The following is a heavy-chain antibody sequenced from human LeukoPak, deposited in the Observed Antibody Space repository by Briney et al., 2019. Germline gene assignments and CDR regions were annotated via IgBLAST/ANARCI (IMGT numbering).Heavy chain of an antibody. D-gene: IGHD6-13*01. CDR3: ASGDSGSPWDY. V-gene: IGHV4-59*01. Sequence: SETLSLTCTVSGGSISSYYWSWIRQPPGKGLEWIGYIYYSGSTNYNPSLKSRVTISVDTSKNQFSLKLSSVTAADTAVYYCASGDSGSPWDYWGQGTLVTVSS. CDR2: IYYSGST. CDR1: GGSISSYY. J-gene: IGHJ4*02.